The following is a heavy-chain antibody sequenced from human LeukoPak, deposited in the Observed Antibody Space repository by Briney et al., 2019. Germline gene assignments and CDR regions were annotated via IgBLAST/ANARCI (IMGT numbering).Heavy chain of an antibody. J-gene: IGHJ4*02. CDR3: ARVPLIAALDY. V-gene: IGHV3-48*04. Sequence: GGSLRLSCAASGFTFSSYSMNWVRQAPGKGLKWVSYISSSSTIYYADSVKGRFTISRDNAKNSLYLQMNSLRAEDTAVYYCARVPLIAALDYWGQGTLVTVSS. CDR1: GFTFSSYS. CDR2: ISSSSTI. D-gene: IGHD6-13*01.